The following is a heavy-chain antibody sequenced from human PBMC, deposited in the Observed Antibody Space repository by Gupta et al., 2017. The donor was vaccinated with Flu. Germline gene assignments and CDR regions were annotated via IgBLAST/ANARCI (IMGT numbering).Heavy chain of an antibody. CDR2: IYYSGST. V-gene: IGHV4-31*03. Sequence: QVQLQESGPGLVKPSQTLSLTCTVSGGSISSRGYYWSWIRQHPGKGLEWIGYIYYSGSTYYNPSLKSRVTISVDTSKNQFSLKLSSVTAADTAVYYCARDTDLMASRSGWIGWFDPWGQGTLVTVSS. D-gene: IGHD2-8*01. CDR3: ARDTDLMASRSGWIGWFDP. J-gene: IGHJ5*02. CDR1: GGSISSRGYY.